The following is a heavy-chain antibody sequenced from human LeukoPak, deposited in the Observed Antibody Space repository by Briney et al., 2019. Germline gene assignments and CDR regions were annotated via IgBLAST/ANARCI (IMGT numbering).Heavy chain of an antibody. CDR1: GFTFTSSA. Sequence: SVKVPCKASGFTFTSSAVQWVRQARGQRLEWIGWIVVGSGNTNYAQKFQERVTITRDMSTSTAYMELSSLRSEDTAVYYCARGLSTTINWFDPWGQGTLVTVSS. CDR2: IVVGSGNT. J-gene: IGHJ5*02. V-gene: IGHV1-58*01. CDR3: ARGLSTTINWFDP. D-gene: IGHD2-2*01.